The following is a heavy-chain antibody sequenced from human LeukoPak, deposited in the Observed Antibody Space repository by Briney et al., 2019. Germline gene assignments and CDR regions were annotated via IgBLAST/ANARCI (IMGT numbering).Heavy chain of an antibody. CDR3: AREKRRGYSYG. CDR2: IYHSGST. Sequence: SETLSLTCAVSGGSISSSNWWSGVRQPPGKGREWSGEIYHSGSTNYNPSLKSRVTISVDKSKNQFSLKLSCVTAADTAVYYCAREKRRGYSYGWGQGTLVTVSS. CDR1: GGSISSSNW. J-gene: IGHJ4*02. D-gene: IGHD5-18*01. V-gene: IGHV4-4*02.